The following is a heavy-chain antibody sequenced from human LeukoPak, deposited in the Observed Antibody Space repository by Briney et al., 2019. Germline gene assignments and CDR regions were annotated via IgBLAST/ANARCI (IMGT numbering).Heavy chain of an antibody. CDR2: ISGSGDST. CDR3: ALQRTLWQQLLDH. J-gene: IGHJ6*04. V-gene: IGHV3-23*01. CDR1: GFTFNNYA. Sequence: GGSLRLSCAASGFTFNNYAMTWVRQAPGKGLEWVSTISGSGDSTYYADSVKGRFSISRDNFKNTLYLQMNSLRAEDTAVYYCALQRTLWQQLLDHWGKGTTVTVSS. D-gene: IGHD2-2*01.